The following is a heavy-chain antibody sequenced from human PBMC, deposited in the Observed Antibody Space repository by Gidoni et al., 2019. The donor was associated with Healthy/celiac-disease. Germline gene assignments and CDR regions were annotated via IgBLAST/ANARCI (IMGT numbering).Heavy chain of an antibody. CDR3: AKDSEFLEWLFPDY. V-gene: IGHV3-23*01. J-gene: IGHJ4*02. Sequence: EVQLLESGGGLVQPGGSLRLSCAASGFPFSSYAMSWVRQAPGKGLEWVSAISGSGGSTYYADSVKGRFTISRDNSKNTLYLQMNSLRAEDTAVYYCAKDSEFLEWLFPDYWGQGTLVTVSS. CDR1: GFPFSSYA. CDR2: ISGSGGST. D-gene: IGHD3-3*01.